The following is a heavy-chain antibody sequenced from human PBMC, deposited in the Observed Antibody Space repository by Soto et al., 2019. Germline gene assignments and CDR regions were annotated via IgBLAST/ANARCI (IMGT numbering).Heavy chain of an antibody. D-gene: IGHD3-10*01. V-gene: IGHV3-30-3*01. CDR2: ISYDGSNK. J-gene: IGHJ4*02. CDR3: AREKVVRGVDY. CDR1: GFTFSSYA. Sequence: QVQLVESGGGVVQPGRSLRLSCAASGFTFSSYAMHWVRQAPGKGLEWVAVISYDGSNKYYADSVKGRFTISRDNSKKTVYLQMNSRRAEDAAVYYCAREKVVRGVDYWGQGTLVTVSS.